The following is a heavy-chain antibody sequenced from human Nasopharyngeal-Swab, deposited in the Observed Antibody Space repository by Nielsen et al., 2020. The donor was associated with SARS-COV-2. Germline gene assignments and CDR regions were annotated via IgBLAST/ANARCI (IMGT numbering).Heavy chain of an antibody. Sequence: GESLKISCQGSGYSFTSYWIGWVRQMPGKGLEWMGIIYPGDSDTRYSPSFQGQVTISADKSISTAYLQWSSLKASDTAMYYCARHPPERWLQLPPAYWGQGTLVTVSS. D-gene: IGHD5-24*01. CDR3: ARHPPERWLQLPPAY. CDR1: GYSFTSYW. CDR2: IYPGDSDT. J-gene: IGHJ4*02. V-gene: IGHV5-51*01.